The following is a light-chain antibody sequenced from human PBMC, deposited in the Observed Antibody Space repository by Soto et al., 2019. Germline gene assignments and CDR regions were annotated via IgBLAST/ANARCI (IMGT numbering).Light chain of an antibody. CDR2: EVS. J-gene: IGLJ1*01. CDR1: SSDVGGYNY. CDR3: SSYTSSNTGV. V-gene: IGLV2-14*01. Sequence: QSVLAQPASVSGSPGQSITISCTGTSSDVGGYNYVSWYQQHAGKAPKLMIYEVSNRPSGVSNRFSGSKSGNTASLTISGLQAEDEADYYCSSYTSSNTGVFGTGTKVTVL.